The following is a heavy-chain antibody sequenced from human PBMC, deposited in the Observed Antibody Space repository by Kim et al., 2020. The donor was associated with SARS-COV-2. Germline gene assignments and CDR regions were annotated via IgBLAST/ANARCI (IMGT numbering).Heavy chain of an antibody. CDR3: ARDLTAHYRGDPDHFWSGPVGFDP. J-gene: IGHJ5*02. CDR1: GGTFSSYA. D-gene: IGHD3-3*02. Sequence: SVKVSCKASGGTFSSYAISWVRQAPGQGLEWMGGIIPIFGTANYAQKFQGRVTITADESTSTAYMELSSLRSEDTAVYYCARDLTAHYRGDPDHFWSGPVGFDPWGQGTLVTVSS. V-gene: IGHV1-69*13. CDR2: IIPIFGTA.